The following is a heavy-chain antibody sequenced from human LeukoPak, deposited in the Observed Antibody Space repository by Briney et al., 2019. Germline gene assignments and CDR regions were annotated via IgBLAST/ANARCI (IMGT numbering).Heavy chain of an antibody. CDR2: IGPSGNFI. Sequence: GGSLRLSCEASGFTFSDSYMGWLRQPPGKGLESISYIGPSGNFINYADSVKGRFTISRDNAKKSLYLQINSLRAEDTAVYYCSRDPRVLDYWGQGTLVTVSS. CDR3: SRDPRVLDY. V-gene: IGHV3-11*01. J-gene: IGHJ4*02. CDR1: GFTFSDSY.